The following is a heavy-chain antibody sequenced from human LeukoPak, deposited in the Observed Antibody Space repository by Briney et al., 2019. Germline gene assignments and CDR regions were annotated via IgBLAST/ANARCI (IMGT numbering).Heavy chain of an antibody. J-gene: IGHJ3*02. CDR1: GFTFSSYA. CDR2: ISGSGGST. Sequence: GGSLRLSCAASGFTFSSYAMSWVRQAPGKGLEWVSAISGSGGSTYYADSVKGRSTISRDNSKNTLYLQMNSLRAEDTAVYYCAKTLYGSGYSDAFDIWGQGTMVTVSS. CDR3: AKTLYGSGYSDAFDI. D-gene: IGHD3-22*01. V-gene: IGHV3-23*01.